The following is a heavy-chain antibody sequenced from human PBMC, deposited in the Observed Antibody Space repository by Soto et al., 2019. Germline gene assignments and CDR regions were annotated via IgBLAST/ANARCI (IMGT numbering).Heavy chain of an antibody. CDR1: GGSITSGPNH. J-gene: IGHJ4*02. Sequence: QVQLQESGPGLVKPSQTLSLICTVSGGSITSGPNHWNWIRHHPEKGLEWIGCIFDSERTYYNPSLKGRVSMSLDTSKRQFSLSLNSVTAADTAVYYFARDPRDGYGHFDYWGQGILVTVSS. D-gene: IGHD5-12*01. V-gene: IGHV4-31*03. CDR2: IFDSERT. CDR3: ARDPRDGYGHFDY.